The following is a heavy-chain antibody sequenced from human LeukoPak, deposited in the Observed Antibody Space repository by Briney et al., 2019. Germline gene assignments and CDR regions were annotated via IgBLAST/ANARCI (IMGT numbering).Heavy chain of an antibody. V-gene: IGHV4-59*12. J-gene: IGHJ4*02. CDR2: IYYSGST. D-gene: IGHD3-22*01. Sequence: SETLSLTCTVSGGSISSYYWSWIRQPPGKGLEWIGYIYYSGSTNYNPSLKSRVTISVDTSKNQFSLKLSSVTAADTAVYYCATSYYYDSSGYYYDLFDYWGQGTLVTVSS. CDR3: ATSYYYDSSGYYYDLFDY. CDR1: GGSISSYY.